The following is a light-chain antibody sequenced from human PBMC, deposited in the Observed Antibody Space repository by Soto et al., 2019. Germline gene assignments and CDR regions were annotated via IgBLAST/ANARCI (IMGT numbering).Light chain of an antibody. J-gene: IGKJ1*01. CDR3: QQYNNWPPWT. CDR1: QSVRSN. V-gene: IGKV3-15*01. Sequence: EIVLTQSPGTLSLSPGERATLSCRASQSVRSNFLAWYQQKPGQAPRLLIYGASTRATGIPARFSGSGSGTEFTLTISSLQSEDFAVYYCQQYNNWPPWTFGQGTKVDIK. CDR2: GAS.